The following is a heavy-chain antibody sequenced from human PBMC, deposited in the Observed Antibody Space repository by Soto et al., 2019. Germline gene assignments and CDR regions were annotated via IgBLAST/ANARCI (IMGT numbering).Heavy chain of an antibody. J-gene: IGHJ5*02. CDR2: INPKDGAT. CDR3: ARDPHEFWTSYWFDP. CDR1: GYTFTGYY. D-gene: IGHD3-3*01. Sequence: ASVKVSCKSSGYTFTGYYVNWVRQAPGQGLEWMGWINPKDGATKYAEKFEGRMLLTRDTSIDTAYMELNRLRFDDTAVYYCARDPHEFWTSYWFDPWGQGTPVTVSS. V-gene: IGHV1-2*02.